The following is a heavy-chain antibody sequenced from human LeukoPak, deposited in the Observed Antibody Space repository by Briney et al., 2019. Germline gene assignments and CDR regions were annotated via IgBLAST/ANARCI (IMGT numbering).Heavy chain of an antibody. CDR2: ISGSGDST. D-gene: IGHD2-2*02. CDR1: GFTFNNYT. J-gene: IGHJ4*02. CDR3: TKPDCPSTSCYTLDY. V-gene: IGHV3-23*01. Sequence: GGSLRLSCVASGFTFNNYTMRWVRQAPGRGLEGVSAISGSGDSTYYADSVKGRFTISRDNSKNTLYLQMNSLRVEDTAVYYCTKPDCPSTSCYTLDYWGQGILVTVSS.